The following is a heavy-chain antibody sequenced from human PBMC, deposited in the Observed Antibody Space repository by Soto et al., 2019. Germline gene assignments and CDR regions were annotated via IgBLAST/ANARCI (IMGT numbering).Heavy chain of an antibody. Sequence: PSETLSLTCTVSGGSISSGEYYWTWIRQPPGKGLEWIGYISYSGSTHYSPSLKSRVSITVDTSKNQFSLNLASVSAEDTAVYYCARTSLTIFGPSNDYYDMGVWGLGTTVTVSS. J-gene: IGHJ6*02. CDR2: ISYSGST. CDR1: GGSISSGEYY. CDR3: ARTSLTIFGPSNDYYDMGV. D-gene: IGHD3-3*01. V-gene: IGHV4-30-4*01.